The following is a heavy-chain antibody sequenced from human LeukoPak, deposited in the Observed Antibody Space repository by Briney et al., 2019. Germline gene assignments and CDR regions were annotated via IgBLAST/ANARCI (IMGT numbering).Heavy chain of an antibody. J-gene: IGHJ4*02. CDR1: GGSFSGYY. CDR2: INHSGST. CDR3: ATVTTVTAFDY. D-gene: IGHD4-17*01. Sequence: PSETLSLTCAVYGGSFSGYYWSWIRQPPGKGLEWIGEINHSGSTNYNPSLKSRVTISVDMSKNQFSLKLSSVTAADTAVYYCATVTTVTAFDYWGQGTLVTVSS. V-gene: IGHV4-34*01.